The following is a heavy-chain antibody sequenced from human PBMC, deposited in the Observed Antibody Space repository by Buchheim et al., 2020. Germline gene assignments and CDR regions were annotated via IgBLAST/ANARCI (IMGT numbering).Heavy chain of an antibody. CDR1: GFTFSSYG. CDR3: AKDLKWELERASYYYYGMDV. CDR2: ISYDGSNK. Sequence: QVQLVESGGGVVQPGRSLRLSCAASGFTFSSYGMHWVRQAPGKGLEWVAVISYDGSNKYYADSVKGRFTISRDNSKNTLYLQMNSLRAEDTAVYYCAKDLKWELERASYYYYGMDVWGQGTT. J-gene: IGHJ6*02. V-gene: IGHV3-30*18. D-gene: IGHD1-26*01.